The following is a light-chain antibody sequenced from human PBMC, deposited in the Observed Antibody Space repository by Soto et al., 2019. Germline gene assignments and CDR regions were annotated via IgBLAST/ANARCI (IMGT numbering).Light chain of an antibody. CDR2: DAS. J-gene: IGKJ1*01. CDR1: QSISSW. V-gene: IGKV1-5*01. Sequence: DLQMNHSPSTLSTSVGDRVTITCRASQSISSWLAWYQQKPGKAPKLLIYDASSLESGVPSRFSGSGSGTEFTLTIISLQPDDFATDYCQQYNSYWTFGQGTKVDIK. CDR3: QQYNSYWT.